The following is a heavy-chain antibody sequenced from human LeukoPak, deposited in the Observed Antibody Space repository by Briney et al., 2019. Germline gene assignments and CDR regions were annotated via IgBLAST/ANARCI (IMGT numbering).Heavy chain of an antibody. CDR2: LSGGGDSR. J-gene: IGHJ4*02. CDR3: AKAVRSMVTGGGYFDS. Sequence: GGSLRLSCAASGFAFSNYAMSWVRQAPGKGLEWVSSLSGGGDSRYYADSVMGRFTISIDNSKDTLYLQMHSLRAEDTAVYYCAKAVRSMVTGGGYFDSWRQGTLVSVSS. CDR1: GFAFSNYA. D-gene: IGHD3-10*01. V-gene: IGHV3-23*01.